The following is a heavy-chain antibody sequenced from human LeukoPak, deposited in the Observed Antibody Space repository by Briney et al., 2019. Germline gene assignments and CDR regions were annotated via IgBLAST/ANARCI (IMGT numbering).Heavy chain of an antibody. D-gene: IGHD5-18*01. J-gene: IGHJ6*03. V-gene: IGHV4-59*01. Sequence: SETLSLTCTVSGGSISSYYWSWIRQPPGKGLEWIGYIYYSGSTNYNPSLKSRVTISVDTSKNQFSLKLSSVTAADTAVYYCAREGGYSYGYGVADYYYHYMDVWGKGTTVTVSS. CDR2: IYYSGST. CDR3: AREGGYSYGYGVADYYYHYMDV. CDR1: GGSISSYY.